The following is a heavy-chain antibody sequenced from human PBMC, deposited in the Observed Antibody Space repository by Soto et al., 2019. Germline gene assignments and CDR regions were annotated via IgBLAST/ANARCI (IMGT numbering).Heavy chain of an antibody. CDR3: ARDYVKYGMDV. D-gene: IGHD3-10*02. Sequence: QVQFVQSGTEVKEPGASVRVSCTASGSTFTASTLHWVRQAPGQRLEWMGCIHAGSDNTEYSQKFQDRLTITRDTSATIVYMDLSSLRSEDTALYYCARDYVKYGMDVWGQGTTVTVSS. V-gene: IGHV1-3*01. J-gene: IGHJ6*02. CDR1: GSTFTAST. CDR2: IHAGSDNT.